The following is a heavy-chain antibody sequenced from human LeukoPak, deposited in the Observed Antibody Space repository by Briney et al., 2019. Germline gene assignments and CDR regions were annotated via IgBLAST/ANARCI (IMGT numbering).Heavy chain of an antibody. D-gene: IGHD3-10*01. CDR1: GFRFSDFN. CDR3: ARGTYASGNSY. CDR2: ISSSSSNI. J-gene: IGHJ4*02. Sequence: GSLRLSCAASGFRFSDFNMNWVRQAPGKGLEWISYISSSSSNIYYADSVKGRFTISRDNAKNSIYLQMSSLRAEDTAIYFCARGTYASGNSYWGPGTLVTVSS. V-gene: IGHV3-48*01.